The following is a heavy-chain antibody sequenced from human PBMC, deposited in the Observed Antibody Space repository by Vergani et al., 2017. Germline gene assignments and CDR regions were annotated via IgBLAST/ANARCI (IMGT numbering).Heavy chain of an antibody. CDR3: ARAWGSGSYYDY. Sequence: QVQLQESGPGLVKPSETLSLTCAVSGYSISSGYYWSWIRQPPGKGLEWIGYIYYSGSTYYNPSLKSRVTISVDTSKNQFSLKLSSVTAADTAVYYCARAWGSGSYYDYWGQGTLVTVSS. D-gene: IGHD3-10*01. CDR2: IYYSGST. V-gene: IGHV4-30-4*08. J-gene: IGHJ4*02. CDR1: GYSISSGYY.